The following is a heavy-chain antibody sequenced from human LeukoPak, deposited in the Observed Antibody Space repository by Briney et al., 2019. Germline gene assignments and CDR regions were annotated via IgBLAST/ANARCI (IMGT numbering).Heavy chain of an antibody. J-gene: IGHJ4*02. CDR1: GYTFTSYG. Sequence: GASVKVSCKASGYTFTSYGISWVRQAPGQGLEWMGWISAYNGNTNYAQKLQGRVTMTTDTYTSTAYMELRSLRSDDTAVYYCARGDCSSTSCYYSVDYWGQGTLVIVSS. CDR2: ISAYNGNT. CDR3: ARGDCSSTSCYYSVDY. V-gene: IGHV1-18*01. D-gene: IGHD2-2*01.